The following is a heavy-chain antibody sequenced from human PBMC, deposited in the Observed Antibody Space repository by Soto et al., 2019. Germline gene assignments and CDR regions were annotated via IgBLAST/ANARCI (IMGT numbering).Heavy chain of an antibody. CDR3: ASDRLRGYDSSGFYS. D-gene: IGHD3-22*01. CDR2: INTYNGNR. J-gene: IGHJ4*02. Sequence: QVQLVQSGAELRKPGASVKVSCKASGYSFSSYGINWVRQAPGQGLEWMGWINTYNGNRNYAQKFEDRVTMTTATSTNTVYMELRSLKSDDTAIYYRASDRLRGYDSSGFYSWGQGTLVTVSS. V-gene: IGHV1-18*01. CDR1: GYSFSSYG.